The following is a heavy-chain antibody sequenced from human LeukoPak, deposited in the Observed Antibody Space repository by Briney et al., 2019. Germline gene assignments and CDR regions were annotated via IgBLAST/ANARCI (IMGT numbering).Heavy chain of an antibody. Sequence: GGTLRLSCAASGFTFSSHDMSWVRQAPGMGLEWVSGISGSGGSTYYADSVRGRFTISRDNSKNTLHLQMNSLRAEDTAVYYCARAGFGELFFDYWGQGTLVTVSS. V-gene: IGHV3-23*01. CDR1: GFTFSSHD. J-gene: IGHJ4*02. CDR2: ISGSGGST. CDR3: ARAGFGELFFDY. D-gene: IGHD3-10*01.